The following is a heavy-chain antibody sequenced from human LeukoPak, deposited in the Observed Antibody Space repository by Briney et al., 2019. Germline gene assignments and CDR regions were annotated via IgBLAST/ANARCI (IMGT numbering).Heavy chain of an antibody. V-gene: IGHV5-51*01. J-gene: IGHJ4*02. Sequence: GESLKICCKGSGYTFTTYWIGWVRQLPGKGLEWMGIIYPGDSDPRYSPSFQGQVTISADKSISTAYLQWSSLKASDSAMYYCVRHGLGSSWFGFDYWGQGTLVTVSS. D-gene: IGHD6-13*01. CDR3: VRHGLGSSWFGFDY. CDR2: IYPGDSDP. CDR1: GYTFTTYW.